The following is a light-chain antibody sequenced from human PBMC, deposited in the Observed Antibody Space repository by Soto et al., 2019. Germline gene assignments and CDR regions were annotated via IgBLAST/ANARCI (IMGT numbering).Light chain of an antibody. CDR1: TSNIGRNH. Sequence: QSVLTQAPSASGTPGQRVTISCSGSTSNIGRNHVYWYQHLPGASPKLLIYRHDLRPSGVPDRFSGSRSGTSASLAIRGLQSGDEAIYYCAVWDDTLSGVVFGGGTKVTVL. CDR2: RHD. CDR3: AVWDDTLSGVV. J-gene: IGLJ3*02. V-gene: IGLV1-47*01.